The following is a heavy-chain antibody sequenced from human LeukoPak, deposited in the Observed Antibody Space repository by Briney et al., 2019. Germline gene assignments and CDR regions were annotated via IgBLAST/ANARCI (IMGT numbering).Heavy chain of an antibody. Sequence: SVKVSCKASGGTFSSYAISWVRQAPGQGLEWMGRIIPILGIANYAQKFQGRVTITADKSTSTAYMELSSLRSEDTAVYYCARAKAADIDRFDYWGQGTLVTVSS. CDR1: GGTFSSYA. CDR3: ARAKAADIDRFDY. V-gene: IGHV1-69*04. J-gene: IGHJ4*02. D-gene: IGHD2-15*01. CDR2: IIPILGIA.